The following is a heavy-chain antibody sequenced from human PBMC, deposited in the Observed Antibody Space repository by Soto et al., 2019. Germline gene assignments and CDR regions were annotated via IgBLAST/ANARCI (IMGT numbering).Heavy chain of an antibody. Sequence: SVKVSCKASGGTFSSYAISWVRQAPGQGLEWMGGIIPIFGTANYAQKFQGRVTVTADESTSTAYMELSSLRSEDTAVYYCARVRCSSTSCYTHYYYYGMDVWGQGTTVTVSS. CDR2: IIPIFGTA. CDR1: GGTFSSYA. J-gene: IGHJ6*02. D-gene: IGHD2-2*02. CDR3: ARVRCSSTSCYTHYYYYGMDV. V-gene: IGHV1-69*13.